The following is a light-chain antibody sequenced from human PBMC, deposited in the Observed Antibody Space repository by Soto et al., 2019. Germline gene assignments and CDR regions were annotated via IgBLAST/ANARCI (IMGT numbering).Light chain of an antibody. CDR1: QGISSS. Sequence: RSRHTRRLLSRSLVLILTSPCLASQGISSSLAWYQQRAGKAPKFLIYAAPTLQSGAPSRFSGSGSGTEFALTISSLQPEDSATYYCQQLKSYPLTFGGGTKVDIK. J-gene: IGKJ4*01. V-gene: IGKV1-9*01. CDR3: QQLKSYPLT. CDR2: AAP.